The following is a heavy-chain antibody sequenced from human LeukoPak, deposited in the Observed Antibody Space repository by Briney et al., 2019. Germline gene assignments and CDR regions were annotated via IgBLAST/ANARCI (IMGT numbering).Heavy chain of an antibody. CDR1: GFTFSNAW. Sequence: PGGSLRLSCAASGFTFSNAWMSWVRQAPGKGLEYGSVITSNGGSTYYADSVKGRFTISRDNSKNTLYLQMSSLSSEDTAVYYCVRSILLAGDRIDAFDLWGQGTMVTVSS. CDR3: VRSILLAGDRIDAFDL. CDR2: ITSNGGST. J-gene: IGHJ3*01. D-gene: IGHD6-19*01. V-gene: IGHV3-64D*09.